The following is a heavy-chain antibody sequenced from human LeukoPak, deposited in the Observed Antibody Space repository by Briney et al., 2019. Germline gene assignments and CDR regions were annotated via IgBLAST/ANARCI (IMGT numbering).Heavy chain of an antibody. CDR1: GYSISSGYY. J-gene: IGHJ4*02. CDR2: VYHSGTT. D-gene: IGHD3-22*01. Sequence: SETLSLTCAVSGYSISSGYYWGWVRQSPGKGLEWLANVYHSGTTYYNPSLKSRVTMLVDTSKNQISLKLSSVPAADTAVYYCAREGSNYYDSSGYLDYWGQGTLVTVSS. V-gene: IGHV4-38-2*02. CDR3: AREGSNYYDSSGYLDY.